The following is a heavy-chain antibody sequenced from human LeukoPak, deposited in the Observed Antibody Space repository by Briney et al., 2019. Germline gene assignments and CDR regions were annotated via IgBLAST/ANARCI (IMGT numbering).Heavy chain of an antibody. CDR2: IWYDGSNK. CDR3: ASDSSGSPDAFDI. CDR1: GFTFSSYG. Sequence: PGRSLRLSCAASGFTFSSYGMHWVRQAPGKGLEWVAVIWYDGSNKYYADSVKGRFTISRDNSKNTLYLQMNSLRAEDTAVYYCASDSSGSPDAFDIWGQGTMVTVSS. D-gene: IGHD6-19*01. V-gene: IGHV3-33*01. J-gene: IGHJ3*02.